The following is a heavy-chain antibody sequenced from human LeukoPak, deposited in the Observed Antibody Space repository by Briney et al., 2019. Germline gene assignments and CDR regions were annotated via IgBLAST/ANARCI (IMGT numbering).Heavy chain of an antibody. Sequence: GASVKVSCKASGYTFTSYDINWVRQATGQGLEWMGIINPSGGSTSYAQKFQGRVTMTRDTSTSTVYMELSSLRSEDTAVYYCAREGATPTMNWGQGTLVTVSS. CDR2: INPSGGST. V-gene: IGHV1-46*01. D-gene: IGHD1-26*01. CDR1: GYTFTSYD. CDR3: AREGATPTMN. J-gene: IGHJ4*02.